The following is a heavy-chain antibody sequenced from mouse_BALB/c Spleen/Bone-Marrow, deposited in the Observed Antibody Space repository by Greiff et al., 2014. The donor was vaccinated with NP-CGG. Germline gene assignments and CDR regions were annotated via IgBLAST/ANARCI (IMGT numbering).Heavy chain of an antibody. V-gene: IGHV1-18*01. D-gene: IGHD1-1*01. CDR2: INPFNGGS. CDR1: GYSFTGYT. J-gene: IGHJ2*01. CDR3: ARRDYGSSPFDY. Sequence: EVQLQQSGPELVKPGASMKISCKASGYSFTGYTMNWVKQSHGKNLEWIGLINPFNGGSIYNQKFKGKATLTTHKSSSTAYMELLSLTSEDSAVYYCARRDYGSSPFDYWGQGTTLTVSS.